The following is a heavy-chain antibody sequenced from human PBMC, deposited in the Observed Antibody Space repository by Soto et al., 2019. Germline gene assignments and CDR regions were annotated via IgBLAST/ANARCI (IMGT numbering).Heavy chain of an antibody. D-gene: IGHD4-17*01. CDR3: GRVPLDGNYANGVDV. J-gene: IGHJ6*02. Sequence: PGGSLRLSCAASGSNFNTYWMYWVRQAPGKGLEWVANIDTDGSRKNYVDSVKGRFIISRDNAKNSLFLRMNSLRADDTAVYYCGRVPLDGNYANGVDVWGQGTTVTVSS. V-gene: IGHV3-7*03. CDR1: GSNFNTYW. CDR2: IDTDGSRK.